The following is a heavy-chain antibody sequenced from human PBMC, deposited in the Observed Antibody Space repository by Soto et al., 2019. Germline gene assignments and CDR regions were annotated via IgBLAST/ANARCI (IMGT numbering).Heavy chain of an antibody. CDR2: ISAYNGNT. D-gene: IGHD2-15*01. J-gene: IGHJ4*02. Sequence: QVQLVQSGAEVKKPGASVKVSCKASGYTFTSYGISWVRQAPGQGLEWMGWISAYNGNTNYAQTLQGRVTMTTDAPRSTADMQRRSLRADDPAVYYWARDRRVIVVVVAATRGGGTDYWGQGTLVTVSP. V-gene: IGHV1-18*01. CDR3: ARDRRVIVVVVAATRGGGTDY. CDR1: GYTFTSYG.